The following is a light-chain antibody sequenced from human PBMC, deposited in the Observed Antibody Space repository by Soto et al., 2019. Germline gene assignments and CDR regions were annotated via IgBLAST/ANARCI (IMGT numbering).Light chain of an antibody. CDR2: AAS. CDR1: QSINNRY. CDR3: QQFGSSPGFT. Sequence: EIVLTQSPGTLSLSPGERATLSCRASQSINNRYLAWYQQKPGLAPRLLIYAASSRATGIPDRFSGSGSATDFTLTISRLEPEDFAVYYCQQFGSSPGFTFGPGTKVDIK. V-gene: IGKV3-20*01. J-gene: IGKJ3*01.